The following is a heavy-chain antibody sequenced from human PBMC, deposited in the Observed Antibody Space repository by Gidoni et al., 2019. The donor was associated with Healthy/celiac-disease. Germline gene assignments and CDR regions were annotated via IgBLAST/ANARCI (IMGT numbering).Heavy chain of an antibody. CDR1: GYTFTSYY. V-gene: IGHV1-46*01. J-gene: IGHJ4*02. Sequence: QVQLVQSGAEVKKPGASVQVSCKASGYTFTSYYMHWVRQAPGQGLEWMGIINPSGGSTSYAQKFQGRVTMTRDTSTSTVYMELSSLRSEDTAVYYCARDDYDSSGYYSFDYWGQGTLVTVSS. CDR2: INPSGGST. CDR3: ARDDYDSSGYYSFDY. D-gene: IGHD3-22*01.